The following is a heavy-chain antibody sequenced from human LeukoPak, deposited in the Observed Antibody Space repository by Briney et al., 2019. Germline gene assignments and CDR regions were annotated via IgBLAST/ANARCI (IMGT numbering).Heavy chain of an antibody. V-gene: IGHV1-24*01. J-gene: IGHJ4*02. CDR2: FDPEDGET. Sequence: ASVKVSCKTSGYTFTDYYIHWVRQAPGQGLEWMGGFDPEDGETIYAQKFQGRVTMTEDTSTDTAYMELSSLRSEDTAVYYCATDLVHGITGTTTDYWGQGTLVTVSS. CDR1: GYTFTDYY. CDR3: ATDLVHGITGTTTDY. D-gene: IGHD1-7*01.